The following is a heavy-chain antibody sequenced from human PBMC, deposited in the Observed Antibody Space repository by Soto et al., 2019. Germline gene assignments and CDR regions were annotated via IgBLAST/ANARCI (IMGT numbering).Heavy chain of an antibody. CDR1: GFTFDDYA. CDR3: AKDIGYGSGSLEAGFDP. V-gene: IGHV3-9*01. CDR2: ISWNSGSI. Sequence: DVQLVESGGGLVQPGRSLRLSCAASGFTFDDYAMHWVRQAPGKGLEWVSGISWNSGSIGYADSVKGRFTISRDNAKNSLYLQMNSLRAEDTALYYCAKDIGYGSGSLEAGFDPWGQGTLVTVSS. D-gene: IGHD3-10*01. J-gene: IGHJ5*02.